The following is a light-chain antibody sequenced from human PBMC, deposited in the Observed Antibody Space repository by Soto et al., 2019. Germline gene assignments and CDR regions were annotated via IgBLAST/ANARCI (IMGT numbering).Light chain of an antibody. V-gene: IGKV1-17*01. CDR3: QQYDNYKPLT. J-gene: IGKJ4*01. Sequence: DIQMTQSPSSLSASVGDRVTITCRASQGIRNDLGWYQQKPGKAPKRLIYAASSLQSGVPSRFSGSGSGTEFTLTINGLQPDDFATYYCQQYDNYKPLTFGGGTKVDIK. CDR1: QGIRND. CDR2: AAS.